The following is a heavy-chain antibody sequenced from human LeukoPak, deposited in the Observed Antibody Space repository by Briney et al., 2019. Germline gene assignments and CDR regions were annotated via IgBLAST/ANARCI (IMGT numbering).Heavy chain of an antibody. V-gene: IGHV3-74*01. CDR1: GFTFSSYS. Sequence: GGSLRLSCAASGFTFSSYSMNWVRQAPGKGLVWVSRINTDGRTITYADSVKGRFTISRDNAKNTLYLQMNSLRAEDTAVYYCVRSAFLTTEFYFDYWGHGTLVTVSS. CDR2: INTDGRTI. J-gene: IGHJ4*01. D-gene: IGHD4-11*01. CDR3: VRSAFLTTEFYFDY.